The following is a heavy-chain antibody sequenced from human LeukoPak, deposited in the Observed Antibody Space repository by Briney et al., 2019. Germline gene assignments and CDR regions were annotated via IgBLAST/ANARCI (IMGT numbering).Heavy chain of an antibody. CDR2: IYYSGTT. J-gene: IGHJ4*02. CDR1: GGSISRGAYY. V-gene: IGHV4-31*03. CDR3: ARGGTMVRGVINY. D-gene: IGHD3-10*01. Sequence: SETLSLTCTVSGGSISRGAYYWSWIRQHPGKGLEWIGYIYYSGTTYYNPSLKSRLTISVDTSKNQFSLKLSSVTAADTAVYYCARGGTMVRGVINYWSQGTLVTVSS.